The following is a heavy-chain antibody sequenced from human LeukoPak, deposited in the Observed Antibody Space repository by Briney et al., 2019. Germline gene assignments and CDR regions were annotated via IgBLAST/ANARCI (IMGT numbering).Heavy chain of an antibody. V-gene: IGHV1-2*02. CDR1: GYTFTGYY. D-gene: IGHD2-21*01. Sequence: ASVKVSCKASGYTFTGYYIHWVRQAPGQGLEWMGWINPNTGGTNYAQKFEGRVTMTRDTSISTAYMGLTRLRSDDTAVYYCARGPSYHFDHWGQGTLVVVSS. CDR3: ARGPSYHFDH. CDR2: INPNTGGT. J-gene: IGHJ4*02.